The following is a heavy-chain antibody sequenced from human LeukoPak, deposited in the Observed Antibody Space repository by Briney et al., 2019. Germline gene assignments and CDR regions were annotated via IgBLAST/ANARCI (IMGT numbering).Heavy chain of an antibody. CDR1: GGSISSSSYY. CDR3: ARGYSSSWYMPPYMDV. J-gene: IGHJ6*03. Sequence: SETLSLTCTVSGGSISSSSYYWGWIRQPPGKGLEWIGSIYYSGSTYYNPSLKSRVTISVDTSKNQFSLKLSSVTAADTAVYYCARGYSSSWYMPPYMDVWGKGTTVTVSS. V-gene: IGHV4-39*07. D-gene: IGHD6-13*01. CDR2: IYYSGST.